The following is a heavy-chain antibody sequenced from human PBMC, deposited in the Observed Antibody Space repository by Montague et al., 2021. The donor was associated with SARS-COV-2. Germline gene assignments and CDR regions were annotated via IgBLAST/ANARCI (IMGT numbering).Heavy chain of an antibody. V-gene: IGHV4-39*01. Sequence: SETLSLTCSVSGVTVSSHSYYWSWIRQPPGEGLEWIGSVHYSGRPYYNPSLKSRVTIYVDTSKNQLSLKLSSVTAADTAVYYCTRHVHMTWPEPSPGFDYWGQGTLVTVSS. J-gene: IGHJ4*02. D-gene: IGHD1-1*01. CDR3: TRHVHMTWPEPSPGFDY. CDR2: VHYSGRP. CDR1: GVTVSSHSYY.